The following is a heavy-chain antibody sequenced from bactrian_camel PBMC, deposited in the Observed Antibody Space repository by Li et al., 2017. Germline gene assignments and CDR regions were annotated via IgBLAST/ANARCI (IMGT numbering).Heavy chain of an antibody. CDR2: IYAAGGSS. J-gene: IGHJ4*01. CDR3: ARGGMNWFHYIDY. Sequence: HVQLVESGGGSVQAGESLKLSCGYEYEYSSTCMGWFLQAPGKVREGVASIYAAGGSSYYIDSVKGRFAISRDNAKNTLYLQLNSLKTGDTAMYYCARGGMNWFHYIDYWGQGTQVTVS. V-gene: IGHV3S1*01. CDR1: EYEYSSTC. D-gene: IGHD7*01.